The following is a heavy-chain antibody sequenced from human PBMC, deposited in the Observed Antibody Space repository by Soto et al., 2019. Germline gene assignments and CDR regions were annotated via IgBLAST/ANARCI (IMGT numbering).Heavy chain of an antibody. V-gene: IGHV1-69*13. D-gene: IGHD6-19*01. Sequence: SVKVSCKASGGTFSSYAISWVRQAPGQGLEWMGGIIPIFGTANYAQKFQGRVTITADESTSTAYMELSSLRSEDTAVYYCAADAYSSGWYENYYYYYGMDVWGQGTTVTVSS. CDR2: IIPIFGTA. CDR3: AADAYSSGWYENYYYYYGMDV. CDR1: GGTFSSYA. J-gene: IGHJ6*02.